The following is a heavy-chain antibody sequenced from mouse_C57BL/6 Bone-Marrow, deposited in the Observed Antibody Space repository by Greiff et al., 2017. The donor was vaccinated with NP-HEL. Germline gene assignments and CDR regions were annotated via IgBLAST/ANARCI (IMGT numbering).Heavy chain of an antibody. CDR2: IHPNSGST. CDR1: GYTFTSYW. D-gene: IGHD2-3*01. J-gene: IGHJ2*01. Sequence: VKLQQPGAELVKPGASVKLSCKASGYTFTSYWMHWVKQRPGQGLEWIGMIHPNSGSTNYNAKFKSKATLTVDKSSSTAYMQLSSLTSEDSAVYYCARWLLYYFDYWGQGTTLTVSS. CDR3: ARWLLYYFDY. V-gene: IGHV1-64*01.